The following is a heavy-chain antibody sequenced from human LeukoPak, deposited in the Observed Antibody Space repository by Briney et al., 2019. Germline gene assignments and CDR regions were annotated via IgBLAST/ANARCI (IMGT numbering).Heavy chain of an antibody. Sequence: SQTLSLTCTVSGGSISSGSYYWSWIRRPAGKGLEWIGRIYTSGSTNYNPSLKSRVTISVDTSKNQFSLKLSSVTAADTAVYYCARSWAAGSGSYYPWGQGTLVTVSS. CDR1: GGSISSGSYY. CDR2: IYTSGST. V-gene: IGHV4-61*02. CDR3: ARSWAAGSGSYYP. D-gene: IGHD3-10*01. J-gene: IGHJ5*02.